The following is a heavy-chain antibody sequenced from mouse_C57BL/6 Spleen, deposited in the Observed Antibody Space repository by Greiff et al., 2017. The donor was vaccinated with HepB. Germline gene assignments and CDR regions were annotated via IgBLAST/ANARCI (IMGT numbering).Heavy chain of an antibody. V-gene: IGHV5-9*01. J-gene: IGHJ1*03. Sequence: EVQLVESGGGLVKPGGSLKLSCAASGFTFSSYTMSWVRQTPEKRLEWVATISGGGGNTYYPDSVKGRFTISRDNAKKTLYLQMRSLRSEDTSLYYFARQAYDCSSYVGYFDVWGTGTTVTVSS. CDR2: ISGGGGNT. D-gene: IGHD1-1*01. CDR3: ARQAYDCSSYVGYFDV. CDR1: GFTFSSYT.